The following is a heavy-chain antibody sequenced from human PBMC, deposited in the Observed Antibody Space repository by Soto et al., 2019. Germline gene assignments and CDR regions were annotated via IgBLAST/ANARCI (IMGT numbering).Heavy chain of an antibody. CDR1: GGTFSSYA. CDR3: ARGRIVVRGLASYGGMDV. D-gene: IGHD3-22*01. Sequence: SVKVSCKASGGTFSSYAISWVRQAPGQGLEWMGGIIPIFGTANYAQKFQGRVTITADESTSTAYMELSSLRSEDTAVYYCARGRIVVRGLASYGGMDVWGQGTTVTVSS. CDR2: IIPIFGTA. V-gene: IGHV1-69*13. J-gene: IGHJ6*02.